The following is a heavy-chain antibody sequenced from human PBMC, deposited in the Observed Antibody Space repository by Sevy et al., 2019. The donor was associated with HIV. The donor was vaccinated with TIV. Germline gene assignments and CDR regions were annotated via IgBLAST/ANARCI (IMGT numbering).Heavy chain of an antibody. D-gene: IGHD3-16*02. V-gene: IGHV3-7*04. J-gene: IGHJ4*02. Sequence: GGSLRLSCAASGFTFSTYWMSWVRQAPGKGLQWVANLKQDGSGEYYVDSVEGRFTISRDNAKNSLYMQMNSLRAEDTAVYYCARAGDGHYVYVWWSYRILDYWGQGTLVTVSS. CDR2: LKQDGSGE. CDR3: ARAGDGHYVYVWWSYRILDY. CDR1: GFTFSTYW.